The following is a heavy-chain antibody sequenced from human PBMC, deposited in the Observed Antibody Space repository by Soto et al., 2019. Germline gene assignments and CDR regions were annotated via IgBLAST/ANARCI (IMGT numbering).Heavy chain of an antibody. Sequence: GESLKISCKASGYRFTNYWITWMRQTPGKGLECMGMIDPSDSYSNYSPSFQGHVTMSVDKSISSAYLQFSSLKASDTAMYYCARHRDILSGYSAADNWGQGTQVTV. CDR1: GYRFTNYW. V-gene: IGHV5-10-1*01. CDR3: ARHRDILSGYSAADN. CDR2: IDPSDSYS. J-gene: IGHJ4*02. D-gene: IGHD3-9*01.